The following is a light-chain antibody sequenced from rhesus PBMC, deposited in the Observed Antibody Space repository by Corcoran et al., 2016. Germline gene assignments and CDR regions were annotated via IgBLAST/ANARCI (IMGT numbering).Light chain of an antibody. J-gene: IGKJ3*01. CDR3: QQYSSSPFT. Sequence: DIQMTQSPSSLSASVGDTVTITCRASQSISSWLDWYQQTPGKAPKLLIYKASSLQSGVPSRFSGIGSGTDLTRTIRSLQSEDFATDYCQQYSSSPFTFGPGTKLDIK. CDR2: KAS. V-gene: IGKV1-22*01. CDR1: QSISSW.